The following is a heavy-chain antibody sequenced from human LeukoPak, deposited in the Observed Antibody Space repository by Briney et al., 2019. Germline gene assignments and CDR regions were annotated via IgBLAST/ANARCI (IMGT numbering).Heavy chain of an antibody. J-gene: IGHJ4*02. CDR1: GFIFNNYA. D-gene: IGHD6-19*01. CDR3: AKDSRRHYTSGPNPDSLH. CDR2: ISWNSGSI. Sequence: GGSLRLSCAGSGFIFNNYAMHWVRQPPGKGLEWVSGISWNSGSIDYADSVKGRFTISRDNAKNSLYLQMNSLRVEDTAFYYCAKDSRRHYTSGPNPDSLHWGQGALVTVSS. V-gene: IGHV3-9*01.